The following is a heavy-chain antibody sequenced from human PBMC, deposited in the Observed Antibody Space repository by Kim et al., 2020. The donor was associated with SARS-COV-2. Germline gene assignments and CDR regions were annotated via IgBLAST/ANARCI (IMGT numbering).Heavy chain of an antibody. Sequence: FQGRVTITADESTSTAYMELSSLRSEDTAVYYCARSPGTMVRGSPLYFDYWGQGTLVTVSS. D-gene: IGHD3-10*01. CDR3: ARSPGTMVRGSPLYFDY. J-gene: IGHJ4*02. V-gene: IGHV1-69*01.